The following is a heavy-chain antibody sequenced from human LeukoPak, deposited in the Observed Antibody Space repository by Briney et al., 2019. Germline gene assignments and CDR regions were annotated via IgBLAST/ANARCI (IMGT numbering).Heavy chain of an antibody. D-gene: IGHD1-14*01. V-gene: IGHV3-13*01. CDR1: GFTFSSYY. CDR2: IGTAGGT. J-gene: IGHJ3*02. CDR3: ARALFRNDAFDI. Sequence: GGSLRLSCAASGFTFSSYYMNWVRQAPGKGLEWVSAIGTAGGTYYPGSVKSRFTIPRENAKNSLYLQMNSLRAADTAVYYCARALFRNDAFDIWGQGTMVTVSS.